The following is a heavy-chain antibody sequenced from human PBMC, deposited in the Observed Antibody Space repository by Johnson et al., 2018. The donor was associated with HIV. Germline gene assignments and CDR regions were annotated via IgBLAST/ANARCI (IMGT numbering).Heavy chain of an antibody. V-gene: IGHV3-30*04. J-gene: IGHJ3*02. CDR3: ARGEEEQLGDAFDI. CDR1: GFTFSSYA. Sequence: QVQLVESGGCVVQPGRSLRLSCAASGFTFSSYAMHWVRQAPGKGLEWVAVISYDGSNKYYADSVKGRFTISRDNSKNTLYLQMNSLRAEDTAVYYCARGEEEQLGDAFDIWGQGTMVTVSS. D-gene: IGHD6-6*01. CDR2: ISYDGSNK.